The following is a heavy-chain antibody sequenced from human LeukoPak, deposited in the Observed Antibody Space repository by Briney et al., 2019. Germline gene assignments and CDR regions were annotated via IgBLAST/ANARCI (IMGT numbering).Heavy chain of an antibody. CDR1: GYTFTGYY. V-gene: IGHV1-2*02. D-gene: IGHD2-2*01. J-gene: IGHJ4*02. CDR2: INPNSGGT. CDR3: ARVRSDCSGTSCYVDYFDY. Sequence: ASVKVSCKASGYTFTGYYMHWVRQAPGQGLEWMGWINPNSGGTNYAQKFQGRVTMTRDTSISTAYMELSRLRSDDTAVYYCARVRSDCSGTSCYVDYFDYWGQGTLVTVSS.